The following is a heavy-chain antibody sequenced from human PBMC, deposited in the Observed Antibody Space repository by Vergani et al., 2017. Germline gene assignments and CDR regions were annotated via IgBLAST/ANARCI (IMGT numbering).Heavy chain of an antibody. CDR2: IYSTGST. V-gene: IGHV4-31*03. Sequence: QVQLQESGPGLVKPSQTLTLTCNVSGDSISSGVYYWNWIRQHPGKGLEWIGYIYSTGSTHHNPSLRRRINMSVDTSKNQFSLKLNSVTAADTAMYYCARMGGYXEGDAFRIGYFDSWGPGILVTVSS. CDR1: GDSISSGVYY. D-gene: IGHD2-2*01. J-gene: IGHJ4*02. CDR3: ARMGGYXEGDAFRIGYFDS.